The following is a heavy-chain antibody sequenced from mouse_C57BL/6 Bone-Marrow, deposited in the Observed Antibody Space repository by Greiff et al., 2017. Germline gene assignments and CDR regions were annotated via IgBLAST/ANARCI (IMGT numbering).Heavy chain of an antibody. CDR1: GFTFSSYG. D-gene: IGHD4-1*01. V-gene: IGHV5-6*01. CDR3: ARHLTSDY. Sequence: EVKLVESGGDLVKPGGSLKLSRAASGFTFSSYGMSWVRQTPDKRLEWVATISSGGSYTYYPDSVKGRFTISRDNAKNTLYLQMSSLKSEDTAMYYCARHLTSDYWGQGTTLTVSS. CDR2: ISSGGSYT. J-gene: IGHJ2*01.